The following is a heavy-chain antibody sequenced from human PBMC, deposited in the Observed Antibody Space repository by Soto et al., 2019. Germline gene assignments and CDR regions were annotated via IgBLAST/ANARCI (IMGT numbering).Heavy chain of an antibody. Sequence: QVQLVESGGGVVQPGRSLRLSCAASGFTFISYAMHWVRQAPGKGLEWVAVISYDGSIKYYADSVKCRFTISRDNSKNTLYLQMNSLRAEDTAVYYCARDLCRALDYWGPGTLVTVSS. CDR2: ISYDGSIK. CDR3: ARDLCRALDY. CDR1: GFTFISYA. D-gene: IGHD2-15*01. V-gene: IGHV3-30-3*01. J-gene: IGHJ4*02.